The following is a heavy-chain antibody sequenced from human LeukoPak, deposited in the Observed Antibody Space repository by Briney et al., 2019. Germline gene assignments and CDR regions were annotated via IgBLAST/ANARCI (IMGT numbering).Heavy chain of an antibody. J-gene: IGHJ6*03. CDR2: IRYDGSNK. D-gene: IGHD2-2*01. V-gene: IGHV3-30*02. CDR3: AKDWVVPAAICFGYYMDV. CDR1: GFTFSSYG. Sequence: GGSLRLSCAASGFTFSSYGMHWVRQAPGKGLEWVAFIRYDGSNKYYADSVKGRFTISRDNSKNTLYLQMNSLRAEDTAVYYCAKDWVVPAAICFGYYMDVWGKGTTVTVSS.